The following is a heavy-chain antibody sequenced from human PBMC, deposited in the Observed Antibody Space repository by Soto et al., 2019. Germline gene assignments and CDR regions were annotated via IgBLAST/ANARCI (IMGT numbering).Heavy chain of an antibody. V-gene: IGHV3-23*01. CDR3: AKANTYYYGSGSYYFDY. CDR2: ISGSGGST. D-gene: IGHD3-10*01. CDR1: GFTFSSYA. Sequence: PGGSLRLSCAVSGFTFSSYAMSWVRQAPWKGLEWVSAISGSGGSTYYADSVKGRFTISRDNSKNTLYLQMNSLRAEDTAVYYCAKANTYYYGSGSYYFDYWGQGTQVTVSS. J-gene: IGHJ4*02.